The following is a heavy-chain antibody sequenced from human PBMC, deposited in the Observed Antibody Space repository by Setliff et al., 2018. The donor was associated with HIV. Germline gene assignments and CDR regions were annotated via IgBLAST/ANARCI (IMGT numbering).Heavy chain of an antibody. V-gene: IGHV4-34*01. CDR1: GGSFSGYH. D-gene: IGHD2-15*01. Sequence: KPSETLSLTCAVYGGSFSGYHWNWIRQPPGKGLEWIGEINHSGRTNYNPSLKSRVTISVDTSKNQFSLKLRSVTAADTAMYYCARVSITYWYSIPTFYYYYMDVWGKGTKVTSP. J-gene: IGHJ6*03. CDR3: ARVSITYWYSIPTFYYYYMDV. CDR2: INHSGRT.